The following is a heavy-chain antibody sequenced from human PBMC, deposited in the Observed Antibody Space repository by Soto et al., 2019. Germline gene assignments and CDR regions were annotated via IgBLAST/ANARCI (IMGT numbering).Heavy chain of an antibody. V-gene: IGHV3-15*07. CDR2: IKSKTDGGTT. CDR1: GFTVSNAW. CDR3: TTGLYYYDSSGYYYFDY. D-gene: IGHD3-22*01. Sequence: SLRLSCAASGFTVSNAWMNWVRQAPGKGLEWVGRIKSKTDGGTTDYAAPVKGRFTISRDDSKNTLYLQMNSLKTEDTAVYYCTTGLYYYDSSGYYYFDYWGQGTLVTVSS. J-gene: IGHJ4*02.